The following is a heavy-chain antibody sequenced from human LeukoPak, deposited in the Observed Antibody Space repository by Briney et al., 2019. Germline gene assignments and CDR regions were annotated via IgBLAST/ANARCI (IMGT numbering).Heavy chain of an antibody. CDR3: AREMVGATYYFDY. D-gene: IGHD1-26*01. CDR1: GGTFTIYV. Sequence: SVKVSFTASGGTFTIYVISWVRQGPGQGLEGMGRIITILGIANYAQKCQGRATITADKSTSTAYMELSRLRSEDTAVYYCAREMVGATYYFDYWGQGTLVTVSS. V-gene: IGHV1-69*04. J-gene: IGHJ4*02. CDR2: IITILGIA.